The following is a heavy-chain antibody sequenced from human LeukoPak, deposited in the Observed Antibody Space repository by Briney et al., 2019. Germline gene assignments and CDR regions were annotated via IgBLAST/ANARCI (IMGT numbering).Heavy chain of an antibody. CDR3: ARRGATRVAFDI. CDR2: ISSSSTTI. J-gene: IGHJ3*02. V-gene: IGHV3-48*01. D-gene: IGHD1-26*01. Sequence: GGSLRLSCAASGFTFSSYAMHWVRQAPGKGLECVSYISSSSTTIYYADSVKGRFTISRDNAKNSLYLQMNSLRAEDTAVYYCARRGATRVAFDIWGQGTMVTVSS. CDR1: GFTFSSYA.